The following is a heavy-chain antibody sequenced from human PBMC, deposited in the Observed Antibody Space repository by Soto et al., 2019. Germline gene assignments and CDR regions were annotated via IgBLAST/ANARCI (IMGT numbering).Heavy chain of an antibody. J-gene: IGHJ6*03. CDR1: GFTFSSYG. D-gene: IGHD3-3*01. CDR3: ARRTYYDFWSGYYPYYYYYMDV. V-gene: IGHV3-33*01. Sequence: GGSLRLSCAASGFTFSSYGMHWVRQAPGKGLEWVAVIWYDGSNKYYADSVKGRFTISRDNSKNTLYLQMNSLRAEDTAVYYCARRTYYDFWSGYYPYYYYYMDVWGKGTTVTVSS. CDR2: IWYDGSNK.